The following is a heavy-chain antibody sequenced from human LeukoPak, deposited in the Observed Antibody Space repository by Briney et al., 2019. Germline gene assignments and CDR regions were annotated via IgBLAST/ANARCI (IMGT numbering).Heavy chain of an antibody. D-gene: IGHD5-12*01. CDR1: VGSISGGGYY. CDR3: ARRAYSGYDHFDY. CDR2: IYYGGST. Sequence: SQTLSLTCTVSVGSISGGGYYWSWIRQHPGKGLEWIGYIYYGGSTYYNPSLKSRVTISVDTSKNQFSLKLSSVTAADTAVYYCARRAYSGYDHFDYWGQGTLVTVSS. V-gene: IGHV4-31*03. J-gene: IGHJ4*02.